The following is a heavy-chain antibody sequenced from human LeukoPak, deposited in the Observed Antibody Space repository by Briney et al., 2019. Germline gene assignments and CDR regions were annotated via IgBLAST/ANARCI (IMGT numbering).Heavy chain of an antibody. CDR3: ARGPRFLEWLLLVYYYYGMDV. CDR2: IYHSGST. J-gene: IGHJ6*02. D-gene: IGHD3-3*01. Sequence: MTSETLSLTCAVSGGSISSGGYSWSWIRQPPGKGLEWIGYIYHSGSTYYNPSLKSRVTISVDRSKNQFSLKLSSVTAADTAVYYCARGPRFLEWLLLVYYYYGMDVWGQGTTVTVSS. V-gene: IGHV4-30-2*01. CDR1: GGSISSGGYS.